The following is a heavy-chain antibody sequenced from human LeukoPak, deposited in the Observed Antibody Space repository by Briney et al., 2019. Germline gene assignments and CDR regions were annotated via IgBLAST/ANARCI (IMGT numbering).Heavy chain of an antibody. Sequence: KPSETLSLTCAVDGGSFSGYYWSWIRQPPGKGLEWIGEINNSGSTNYNPSLKSRVTISVDTSKNQFSLKLSSVTAADTAVYYCARGRLVVVTAKDNYFDYWGQGTLVTVSS. D-gene: IGHD2-21*02. CDR3: ARGRLVVVTAKDNYFDY. CDR2: INNSGST. CDR1: GGSFSGYY. J-gene: IGHJ4*02. V-gene: IGHV4-34*01.